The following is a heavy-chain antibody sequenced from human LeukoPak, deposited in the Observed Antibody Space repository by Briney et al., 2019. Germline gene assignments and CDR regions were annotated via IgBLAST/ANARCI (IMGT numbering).Heavy chain of an antibody. Sequence: PGGSLRLSCAASGFTFSSYGMHWVRQAPGKGLEWVAFIRDDGSNKYYADSVKGRFTISRDNSKNTLYLQMNSLRAEDTAVYYCAKDVGATIRWFDPWGQGTLVTVSS. CDR1: GFTFSSYG. CDR2: IRDDGSNK. J-gene: IGHJ5*02. D-gene: IGHD1-26*01. V-gene: IGHV3-30*02. CDR3: AKDVGATIRWFDP.